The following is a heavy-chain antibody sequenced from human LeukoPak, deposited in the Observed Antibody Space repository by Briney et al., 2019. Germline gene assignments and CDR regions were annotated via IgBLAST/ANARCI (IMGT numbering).Heavy chain of an antibody. CDR3: AKEGFALGLFDP. V-gene: IGHV3-23*01. J-gene: IGHJ5*02. CDR2: ISDRGSTT. CDR1: GFSFSSYT. D-gene: IGHD2-21*01. Sequence: GGSLRLSCAASGFSFSSYTMGWVRQAPGKGLEWVSGISDRGSTTYYADSVKGRFTISRDNSKNTLYLQMNSLRAEDTAVYYCAKEGFALGLFDPWGQGTLVTVSS.